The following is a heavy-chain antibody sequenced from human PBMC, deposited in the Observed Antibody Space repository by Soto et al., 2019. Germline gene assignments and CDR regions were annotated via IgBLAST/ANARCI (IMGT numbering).Heavy chain of an antibody. CDR2: ISGSGGST. Sequence: GGSLRLSCAASGFTFSSYAMSWVRQAPGKGLEWVSAISGSGGSTYYADSVKGRFTISRDNSKNTLYLQMNSLRAEDTAVYYCAKAGMDYYDSSGYYYASGVPDYWGQGTLVTVSS. CDR3: AKAGMDYYDSSGYYYASGVPDY. V-gene: IGHV3-23*01. J-gene: IGHJ4*02. D-gene: IGHD3-22*01. CDR1: GFTFSSYA.